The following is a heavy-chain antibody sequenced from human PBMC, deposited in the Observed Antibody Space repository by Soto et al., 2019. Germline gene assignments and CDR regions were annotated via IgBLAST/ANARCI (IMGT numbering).Heavy chain of an antibody. Sequence: QVQLMQSGAEVKKPGSSVKVSCKASGGTFSTSAISWVRQAPGEGLEWVGGIMPVFATPDYAQKFQGRLTISADESTTTAYLELTSLTPDDTAVYDCARDKDRQQLGGNYYYILDVWGQGTAITVSS. J-gene: IGHJ6*02. CDR3: ARDKDRQQLGGNYYYILDV. D-gene: IGHD3-3*02. V-gene: IGHV1-69*12. CDR2: IMPVFATP. CDR1: GGTFSTSA.